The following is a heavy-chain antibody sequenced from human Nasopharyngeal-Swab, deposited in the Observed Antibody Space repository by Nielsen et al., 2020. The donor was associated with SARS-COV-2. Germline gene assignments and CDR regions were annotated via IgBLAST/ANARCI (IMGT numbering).Heavy chain of an antibody. J-gene: IGHJ4*02. D-gene: IGHD3-10*01. CDR2: LSGSGDRT. V-gene: IGHV3-23*01. CDR1: GFSFSSHA. CDR3: TKDNNIMSMVRGVIITEQGYCDY. Sequence: GGSLRLSCAGSGFSFSSHAMSWVRQVPGKGLEWVSSLSGSGDRTNYADSVKGRFTISRDNSKNTLYLQMNTLRAEDTAVYYCTKDNNIMSMVRGVIITEQGYCDYWGQGTLVTVSS.